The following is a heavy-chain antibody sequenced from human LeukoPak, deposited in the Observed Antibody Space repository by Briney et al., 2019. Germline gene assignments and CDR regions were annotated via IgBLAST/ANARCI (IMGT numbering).Heavy chain of an antibody. CDR3: ARDLRYSSTEGWFDH. CDR2: ISSSSSYI. Sequence: GGSLRLSCAASGFTFSSYSMNWVRQAPGKGLEWVSSISSSSSYIYYADSVKGRFTISRDNAKNSLYLQMNSLRAEDTAVYYCARDLRYSSTEGWFDHWGQGTLVTVSS. V-gene: IGHV3-21*01. J-gene: IGHJ5*02. D-gene: IGHD6-13*01. CDR1: GFTFSSYS.